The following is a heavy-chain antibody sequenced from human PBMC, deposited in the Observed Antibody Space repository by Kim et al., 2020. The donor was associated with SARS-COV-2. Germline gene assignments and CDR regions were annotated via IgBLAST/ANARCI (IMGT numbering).Heavy chain of an antibody. Sequence: AQKFQGRVTMTEDTSTDTAYMELSSLRSEDTAVYYCATEEYSSSHGFDYWGQGTLVTVSS. CDR3: ATEEYSSSHGFDY. D-gene: IGHD6-6*01. V-gene: IGHV1-24*01. J-gene: IGHJ4*02.